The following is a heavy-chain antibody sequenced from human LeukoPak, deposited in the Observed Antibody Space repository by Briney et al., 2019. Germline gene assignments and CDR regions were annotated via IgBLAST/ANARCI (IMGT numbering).Heavy chain of an antibody. CDR3: ARNRDGYNSLDY. V-gene: IGHV4-31*03. CDR2: IYYSGSS. Sequence: SSETLSLTCTVSGGSINNGGYYWSWIRQHPGKGLEWIGYIYYSGSSYYNPSLRSRVTISVDTSKNHFSLKLSSVTAADTAVYYCARNRDGYNSLDYWGQGTLVTVYS. CDR1: GGSINNGGYY. D-gene: IGHD5-24*01. J-gene: IGHJ4*02.